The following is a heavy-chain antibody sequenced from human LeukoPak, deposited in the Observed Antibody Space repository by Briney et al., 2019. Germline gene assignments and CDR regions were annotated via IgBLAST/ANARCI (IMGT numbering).Heavy chain of an antibody. CDR3: ARGIAAPDY. Sequence: TGGSLRLSCAASGFTFSSYEMNWVRQAPGKGLEWVSYISTSGSTIYYADSVKGRFTISRDNAKNSLFLQMNSLRVEDTAVYYCARGIAAPDYWGQGTLVTVSS. D-gene: IGHD6-13*01. CDR2: ISTSGSTI. CDR1: GFTFSSYE. J-gene: IGHJ4*02. V-gene: IGHV3-48*03.